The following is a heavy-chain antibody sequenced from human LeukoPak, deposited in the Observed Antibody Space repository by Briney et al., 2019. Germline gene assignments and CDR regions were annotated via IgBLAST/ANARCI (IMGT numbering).Heavy chain of an antibody. Sequence: EASETLSLTCTVSGGSIRNVDYYWGWIRQSPGMGLEWIGSIYHSGTTSYNPSLKSRVTISVDTSKNQFSLKLSSVTAADTAVYYCARAGPLEDDYEYVWGSYRLDYWGQGTLVTVSS. CDR2: IYHSGTT. CDR1: GGSIRNVDYY. D-gene: IGHD3-16*02. CDR3: ARAGPLEDDYEYVWGSYRLDY. J-gene: IGHJ4*02. V-gene: IGHV4-39*07.